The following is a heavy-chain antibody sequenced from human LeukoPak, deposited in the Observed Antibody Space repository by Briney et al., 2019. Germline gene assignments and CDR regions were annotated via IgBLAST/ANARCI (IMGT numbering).Heavy chain of an antibody. Sequence: GGSLRLSCAASGFTFSSYAMSWVRQAPGKGLEWVSAISGSGGSTYYADSVKGRFTISRGNSKNTLYLQMNSLRAEDTAVYYCAKDHRPPGYCSGGSCYFSYWGQGTLVTVSS. V-gene: IGHV3-23*01. CDR2: ISGSGGST. J-gene: IGHJ4*02. CDR3: AKDHRPPGYCSGGSCYFSY. D-gene: IGHD2-15*01. CDR1: GFTFSSYA.